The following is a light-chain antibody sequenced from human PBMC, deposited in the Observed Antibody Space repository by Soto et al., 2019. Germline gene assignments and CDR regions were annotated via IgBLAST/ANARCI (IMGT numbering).Light chain of an antibody. CDR1: QSLSGW. Sequence: DIQMSQSPSTLSASIGDRVSITCRASQSLSGWLAWYQQKPGKAPKLLIYKTSTLESGVPSRFRGSGSGTEFTLTISSLQPDDFATYYCQQYNRYWTFGQGTKVDI. V-gene: IGKV1-5*03. J-gene: IGKJ1*01. CDR2: KTS. CDR3: QQYNRYWT.